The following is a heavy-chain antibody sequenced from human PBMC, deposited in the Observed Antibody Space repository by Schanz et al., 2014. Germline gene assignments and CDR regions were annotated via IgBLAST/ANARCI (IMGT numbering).Heavy chain of an antibody. Sequence: QLQLQESGPGLVKPSETLSLTCAVSGDSISNSPHYWGWIRQPPGKGLEWIGSIFYTGSTYYTSSLRGRVPISVDTPKNNSPLRRRSGPAADAAVYFCARLGGVQHWGQGTLVTVPS. CDR2: IFYTGST. CDR3: ARLGGVQH. CDR1: GDSISNSPHY. J-gene: IGHJ1*01. D-gene: IGHD3-16*01. V-gene: IGHV4-39*01.